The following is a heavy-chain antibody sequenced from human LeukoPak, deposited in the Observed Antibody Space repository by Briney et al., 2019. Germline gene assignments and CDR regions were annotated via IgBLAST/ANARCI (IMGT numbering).Heavy chain of an antibody. CDR1: GGTFSSYA. V-gene: IGHV1-69*13. J-gene: IGHJ5*02. CDR3: ARKLRLAGNWFDP. D-gene: IGHD2-15*01. Sequence: SVKVSCKASGGTFSSYAITWVRQAPGHGLEWMGKIIPISGTTNYAHKFPRRVTFTADESTSTAYMELSSLRYEDTALYYCARKLRLAGNWFDPWGQGTLVTVSS. CDR2: IIPISGTT.